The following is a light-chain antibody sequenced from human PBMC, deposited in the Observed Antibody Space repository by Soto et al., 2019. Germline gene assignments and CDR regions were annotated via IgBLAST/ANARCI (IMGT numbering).Light chain of an antibody. CDR3: QQYGSSPWT. Sequence: EIVLTQSTGTLSLSPGARATLSCRASQSVSSSYLAWYQQKPGQAPRLLIYGASSRATGIPDRYSVSGSGTDFALTISRLEPEDFAVYYCQQYGSSPWTFGQGTKVEIK. J-gene: IGKJ1*01. V-gene: IGKV3-20*01. CDR1: QSVSSSY. CDR2: GAS.